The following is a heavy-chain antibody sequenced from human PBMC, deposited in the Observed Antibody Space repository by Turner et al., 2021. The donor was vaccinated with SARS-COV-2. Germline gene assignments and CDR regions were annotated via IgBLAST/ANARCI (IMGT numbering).Heavy chain of an antibody. CDR2: IYWDDDK. J-gene: IGHJ3*02. CDR3: AQSFPYHDSSGYLGGDACDI. Sequence: QITLKESGPTLVKPTQTLTLPCTFSGFSLSTSGVGVGWIRQPPGKAMEWLALIYWDDDKRYSPSLKSRLTITKDTSKNQVVLTMTNMDPGETATYDCAQSFPYHDSSGYLGGDACDIWGQGTIVTISS. D-gene: IGHD3-22*01. CDR1: GFSLSTSGVG. V-gene: IGHV2-5*02.